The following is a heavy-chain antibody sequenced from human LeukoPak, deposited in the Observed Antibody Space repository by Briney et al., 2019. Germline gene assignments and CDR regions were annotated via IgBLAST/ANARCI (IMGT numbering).Heavy chain of an antibody. CDR1: GFTFSTYV. D-gene: IGHD2-8*02. CDR3: AKGNWRYFDY. V-gene: IGHV3-23*01. CDR2: ISGSGGST. J-gene: IGHJ4*02. Sequence: GGSLRLSCAASGFTFSTYVMSWVRQAPGKGLEWVSAISGSGGSTYYADSVKGRFTISRDNSKNTLYLQMNSQGAQDPSDYYCAKGNWRYFDYWGQGTLVTVSS.